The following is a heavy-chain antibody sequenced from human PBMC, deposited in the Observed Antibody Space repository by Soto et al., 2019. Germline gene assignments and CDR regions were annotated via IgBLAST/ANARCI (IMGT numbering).Heavy chain of an antibody. D-gene: IGHD2-21*02. J-gene: IGHJ3*02. CDR3: TRHRIIWANHMTAAVSNDGFDI. CDR2: IKDKGNNYAI. Sequence: EVQLVESGGGLVQPGGSLKLSCVASGFAFSDSAIHWVRQSSGKGLEWVGRIKDKGNNYAIAYAAWVTGRFTVSRDDSKNTAYLKINSLKIEDTAIYFCTRHRIIWANHMTAAVSNDGFDIWGQGTMVTVSS. V-gene: IGHV3-73*01. CDR1: GFAFSDSA.